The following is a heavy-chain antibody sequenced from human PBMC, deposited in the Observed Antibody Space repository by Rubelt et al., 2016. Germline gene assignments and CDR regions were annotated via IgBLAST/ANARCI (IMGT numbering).Heavy chain of an antibody. CDR3: ARAPKFYDYVWGSYRFFDY. Sequence: SGSTYYNPSLKSRVTISVDTSKNQFSLKLSSVTAADTAVYYCARAPKFYDYVWGSYRFFDYWGQGTLVTVSS. CDR2: SGST. V-gene: IGHV4-39*01. J-gene: IGHJ4*02. D-gene: IGHD3-16*02.